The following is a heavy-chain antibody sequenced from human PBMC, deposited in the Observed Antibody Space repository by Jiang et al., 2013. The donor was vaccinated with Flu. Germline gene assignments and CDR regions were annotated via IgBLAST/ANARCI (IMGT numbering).Heavy chain of an antibody. D-gene: IGHD6-19*01. CDR1: GASISGYY. CDR2: IHSSGST. CDR3: ARVASGSGWYGGFNY. Sequence: PGLVKPSETLSLTCTVSGASISGYYWSWIRQPPGEGLEWIGYIHSSGSTNYNPSLKSRVIISVDTSKNQFSLKLRSVTAADTALYYCARVASGSGWYGGFNYWGQGTLVSVSS. V-gene: IGHV4-59*01. J-gene: IGHJ4*02.